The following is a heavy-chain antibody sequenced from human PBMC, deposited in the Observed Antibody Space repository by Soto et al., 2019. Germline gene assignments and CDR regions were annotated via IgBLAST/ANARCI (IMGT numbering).Heavy chain of an antibody. Sequence: QVHLQQWGAGLLKPSETLSLTCAVYGGSVNGYYWNWIRQPPGKELEWIGEINHTGGTHYNPSLKSRVTMSVDTSKNQFSLRLSSVTAADTAIYYCATRITVFGLLIPPFDPWGQGTQVTVSS. D-gene: IGHD3-3*01. CDR1: GGSVNGYY. J-gene: IGHJ5*02. CDR2: INHTGGT. CDR3: ATRITVFGLLIPPFDP. V-gene: IGHV4-34*02.